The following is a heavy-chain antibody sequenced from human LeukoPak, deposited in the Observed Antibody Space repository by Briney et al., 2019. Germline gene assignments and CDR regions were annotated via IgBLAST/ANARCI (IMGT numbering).Heavy chain of an antibody. CDR1: GFTFSSYS. D-gene: IGHD5-24*01. V-gene: IGHV3-21*01. Sequence: GGSLRLSCAASGFTFSSYSMNWVRQAPGKGLEWVSSISSSSSYIYYADSVKGRFTISRDNAKNSLYLQMNSLRAEDTAVYYCARAKEDTSRDGYSFDYWGQGTLVTVSS. CDR2: ISSSSSYI. CDR3: ARAKEDTSRDGYSFDY. J-gene: IGHJ4*02.